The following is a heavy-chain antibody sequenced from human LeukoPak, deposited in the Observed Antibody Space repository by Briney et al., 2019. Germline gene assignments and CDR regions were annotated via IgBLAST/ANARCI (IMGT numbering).Heavy chain of an antibody. CDR1: GITFRSYW. V-gene: IGHV3-74*01. CDR3: VRDGDDFNFDY. Sequence: GGSLRLSCAASGITFRSYWMHWVRQAPGKGLEWVSRVIRDGSFTNYADSVKGRFTISRDNAKNTLYLQMSSLRAEDTAVYFCVRDGDDFNFDYWGQGSLVTVSS. J-gene: IGHJ4*02. CDR2: VIRDGSFT. D-gene: IGHD5-24*01.